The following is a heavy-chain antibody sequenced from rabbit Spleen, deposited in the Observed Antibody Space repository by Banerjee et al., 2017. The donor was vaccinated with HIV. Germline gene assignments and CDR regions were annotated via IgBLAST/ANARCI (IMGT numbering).Heavy chain of an antibody. CDR1: GFTLSSGYD. D-gene: IGHD1-1*01. V-gene: IGHV1S43*01. J-gene: IGHJ4*01. CDR2: IYTAGGTT. CDR3: ARANSGGLYHFDL. Sequence: QQQLEESGGDLVKPGASLTLTCTASGFTLSSGYDMGWVRQAPGKGLEWIASIYTAGGTTAYASWVNGRFTISRSTSLNTVDLVMTSLTAADTATYFCARANSGGLYHFDLWGQGTLVTVS.